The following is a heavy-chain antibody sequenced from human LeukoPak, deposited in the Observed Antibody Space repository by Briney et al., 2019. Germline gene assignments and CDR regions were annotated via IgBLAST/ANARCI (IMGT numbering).Heavy chain of an antibody. J-gene: IGHJ4*02. CDR3: ARGRDYGGNSGLGY. D-gene: IGHD4-23*01. Sequence: SGTLSLTCAVSGGSISSSNWWSWVRQPPGKGLEWIGEIYHSGSTYYNPSLKSRVTISVDTSKNQFSLKLSSVTAADTAVYYCARGRDYGGNSGLGYWGQGTLVTVSS. CDR1: GGSISSSNW. CDR2: IYHSGST. V-gene: IGHV4-4*02.